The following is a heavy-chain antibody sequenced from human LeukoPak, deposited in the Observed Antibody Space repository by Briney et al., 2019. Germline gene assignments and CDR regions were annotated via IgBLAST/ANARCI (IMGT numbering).Heavy chain of an antibody. D-gene: IGHD6-13*01. J-gene: IGHJ4*02. CDR2: IKSKTDGGAT. Sequence: PGGSLRLSCAASGFTFSSYSMNWVRQAPGKGLEWVGRIKSKTDGGATHYAAPVNGRFTISRDDSKNTLYLQVNSLKTEDTAVYYCTTIAAAGQYDYWGQGTLVTVSS. CDR3: TTIAAAGQYDY. V-gene: IGHV3-15*01. CDR1: GFTFSSYS.